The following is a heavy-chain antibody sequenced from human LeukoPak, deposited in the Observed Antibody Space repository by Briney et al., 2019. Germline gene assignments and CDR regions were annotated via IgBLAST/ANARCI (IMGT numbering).Heavy chain of an antibody. CDR2: INAGNGDT. CDR1: GYTFTSHA. V-gene: IGHV1-3*01. J-gene: IGHJ6*02. CDR3: ARDRRIQLWLAEGYYYGMDV. Sequence: ASVKVSCKASGYTFTSHAIHWVRRAPGQRLEWMGWINAGNGDTKYSQKFQGRVTFARDTSASTANMELSSLRSEDTAVYYCARDRRIQLWLAEGYYYGMDVWGQGTTVTVSS. D-gene: IGHD5-18*01.